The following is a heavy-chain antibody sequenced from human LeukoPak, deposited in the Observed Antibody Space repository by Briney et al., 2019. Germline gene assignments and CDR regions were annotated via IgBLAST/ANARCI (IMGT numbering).Heavy chain of an antibody. CDR3: GRVGVGATTRVTDY. CDR2: IRYDGSNK. J-gene: IGHJ4*02. CDR1: GFTFSNYG. D-gene: IGHD1-26*01. V-gene: IGHV3-30*02. Sequence: GGSLRLSCAASGFTFSNYGMHWVRQAPGKGLEWVSFIRYDGSNKYYADSVKGRFTISRDYSKNTLYLQMNSLRAEDTAVYYCGRVGVGATTRVTDYWGQGTLVTVSS.